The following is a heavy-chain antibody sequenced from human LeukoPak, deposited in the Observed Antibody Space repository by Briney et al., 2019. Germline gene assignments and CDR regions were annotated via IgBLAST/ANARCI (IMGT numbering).Heavy chain of an antibody. CDR3: ARGKNLGYCSSTSCPTGFDY. D-gene: IGHD2-2*01. J-gene: IGHJ4*02. CDR1: GFTFSSYS. V-gene: IGHV3-21*01. Sequence: PGGSLRLSCAASGFTFSSYSMNWVRQAPGKGLEWVSSISSSSSYIYYADSVKGRFTISRDNAKNSLYLQMNSLRAGDTAVYYCARGKNLGYCSSTSCPTGFDYWGQGTLVTVSS. CDR2: ISSSSSYI.